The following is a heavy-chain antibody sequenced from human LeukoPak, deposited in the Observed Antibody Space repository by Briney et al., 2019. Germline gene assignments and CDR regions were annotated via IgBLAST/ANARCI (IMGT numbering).Heavy chain of an antibody. V-gene: IGHV3-21*04. J-gene: IGHJ4*02. CDR2: ISSSSSYI. CDR3: AKARYYYDSSDY. Sequence: PGGSLRLSCAASGFTFSSYSMNWVRQAPGKGLEWVSSISSSSSYIYYADSVKGRFTISRDNAKNSLYLQMNSLRAEDTALYYCAKARYYYDSSDYWGQGTLVTVSS. CDR1: GFTFSSYS. D-gene: IGHD3-22*01.